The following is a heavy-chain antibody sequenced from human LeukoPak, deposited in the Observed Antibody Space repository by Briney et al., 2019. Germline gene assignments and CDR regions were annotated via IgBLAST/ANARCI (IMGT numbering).Heavy chain of an antibody. J-gene: IGHJ4*02. Sequence: GSSVKVSCKASGGTFSNYAISWVRQAPGQGLEWMGGIIPIFGTANYAQKFQGRVTITADESTNTAYMELSSLRSEDTAVYYCARELGGGTQPGFDYWGQGTLVTVSS. CDR2: IIPIFGTA. CDR1: GGTFSNYA. D-gene: IGHD3-10*01. CDR3: ARELGGGTQPGFDY. V-gene: IGHV1-69*01.